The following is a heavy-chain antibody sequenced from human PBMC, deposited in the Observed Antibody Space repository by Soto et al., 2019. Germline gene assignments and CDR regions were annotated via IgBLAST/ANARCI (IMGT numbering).Heavy chain of an antibody. D-gene: IGHD6-19*01. Sequence: QVQLVESGGGLVQPGGSLRLSCAASGFTFGDYEMSWIRQAAGKGPEWVSFLSRSGNTIYYADSVKGRFSISRDNSKNTLYLQMNSLRAEDTALYYCARDERIAVAGTDNWGQGTLVTVTS. V-gene: IGHV3-11*01. CDR2: LSRSGNTI. J-gene: IGHJ4*02. CDR3: ARDERIAVAGTDN. CDR1: GFTFGDYE.